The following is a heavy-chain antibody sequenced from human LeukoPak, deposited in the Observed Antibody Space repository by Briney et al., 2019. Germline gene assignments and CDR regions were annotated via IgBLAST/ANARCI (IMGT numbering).Heavy chain of an antibody. J-gene: IGHJ4*02. D-gene: IGHD5-18*01. CDR1: GFTFSSYG. CDR2: IRYDGSNK. Sequence: GGSLRLSCAASGFTFSSYGMHWVRQASGKGLEWVAFIRYDGSNKYYADSVKGRFTISRDNSKNTLYLQMISLRAEDTAVYYCAKDSAYSGGPFAGGFDHWGQGTLVTVSA. CDR3: AKDSAYSGGPFAGGFDH. V-gene: IGHV3-30*02.